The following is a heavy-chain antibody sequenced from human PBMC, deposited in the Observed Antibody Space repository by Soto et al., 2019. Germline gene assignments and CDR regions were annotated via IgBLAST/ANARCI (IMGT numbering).Heavy chain of an antibody. CDR3: VRDQGISVTTRGTFDY. J-gene: IGHJ4*02. CDR2: IFYSGDT. D-gene: IGHD1-20*01. CDR1: CGSISSGGYY. V-gene: IGHV4-31*03. Sequence: SETLYLTCTVSCGSISSGGYYWPWIHQFPGKGLEWIGYIFYSGDTYYNPSLKGRPTISGGSSKNQFSLALTSVTAADTAVYYWVRDQGISVTTRGTFDYLAQGTLVTVSS.